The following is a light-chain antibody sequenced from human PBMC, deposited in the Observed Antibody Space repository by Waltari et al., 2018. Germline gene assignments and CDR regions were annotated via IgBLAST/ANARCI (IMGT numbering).Light chain of an antibody. Sequence: DIQMTQSPSTLSASVGDRVTITCRASQSISSWLAWYQQKPGKAPKLLIYKTSSLESGVPSRFSGCGSWTEFTLTISSLQPDDFATYYCQQYNSYSRTFGQGTKVEIK. V-gene: IGKV1-5*03. J-gene: IGKJ1*01. CDR3: QQYNSYSRT. CDR1: QSISSW. CDR2: KTS.